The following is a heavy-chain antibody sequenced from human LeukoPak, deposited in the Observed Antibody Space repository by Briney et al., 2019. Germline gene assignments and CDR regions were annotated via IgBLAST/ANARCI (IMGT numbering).Heavy chain of an antibody. CDR2: IWYDGSNK. J-gene: IGHJ6*02. CDR3: AKGGYDFWSGYYNYYYYGMDV. V-gene: IGHV3-33*06. CDR1: GFTFSSCG. D-gene: IGHD3-3*01. Sequence: GRSLRLSCAASGFTFSSCGMHWVRQAPGKGLEWVAVIWYDGSNKYYADSVKGRFTISRDNSKNTLYLQMNSLRAEDTAVYYCAKGGYDFWSGYYNYYYYGMDVWGQGTTVTVSS.